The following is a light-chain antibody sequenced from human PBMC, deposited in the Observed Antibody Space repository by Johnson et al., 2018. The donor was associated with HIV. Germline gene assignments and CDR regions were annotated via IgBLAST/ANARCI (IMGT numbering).Light chain of an antibody. J-gene: IGLJ1*01. CDR2: EKN. Sequence: QPVLTQPPSVSAAPGQKVTISCSGSTSNIGNNYVSWYQQLPGTAPKLLIYEKNKRPSGITDRFSASKSGTSATLVITGLQTGDEADYYCGTWDSSLSAHFVFGTGTRVTV. CDR3: GTWDSSLSAHFV. V-gene: IGLV1-51*02. CDR1: TSNIGNNY.